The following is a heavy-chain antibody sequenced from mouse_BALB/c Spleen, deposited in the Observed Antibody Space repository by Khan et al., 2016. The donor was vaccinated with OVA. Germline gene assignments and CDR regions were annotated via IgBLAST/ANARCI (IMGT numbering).Heavy chain of an antibody. CDR2: IFPGSGST. D-gene: IGHD1-1*01. CDR3: AISGYGSLAY. V-gene: IGHV1-77*01. J-gene: IGHJ2*01. CDR1: GYTFTDYI. Sequence: QVQLQQSGPVLVKPGASVKMSCKASGYTFTDYIINWVRQRTGQGLEWIGQIFPGSGSTYYNEKFKDKATLTADKSSNTAYMQLRSLTSEDSAVYFCAISGYGSLAYWGQGTTLTVSS.